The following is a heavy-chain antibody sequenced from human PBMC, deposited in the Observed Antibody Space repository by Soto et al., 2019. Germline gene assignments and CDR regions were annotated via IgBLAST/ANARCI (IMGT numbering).Heavy chain of an antibody. CDR2: ISASGGST. D-gene: IGHD2-15*01. J-gene: IGHJ4*02. CDR3: AKKDCTGGSCYRPFDS. Sequence: EVLLLESGGGLVQPGGSLRLSCAASGFTFSSYAMSWVRQAPGKGLEWVSSISASGGSTYYTDSVKGRFTISRDNSKNTLDLQMNSLRAEDTAVYYCAKKDCTGGSCYRPFDSWGQGTLVTVSS. CDR1: GFTFSSYA. V-gene: IGHV3-23*01.